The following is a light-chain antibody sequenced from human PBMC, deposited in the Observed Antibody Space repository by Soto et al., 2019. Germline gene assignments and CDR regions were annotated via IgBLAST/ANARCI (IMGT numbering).Light chain of an antibody. V-gene: IGLV2-18*02. J-gene: IGLJ3*02. CDR2: KIN. Sequence: QSALTQPPSVSGSPGQSVTISCTGTSSDIGAYNRVSWDQQTPATAPKFIIYKINYRPSGVPERLSGSKAGNTAALTISGLQPEDEADYYFLANRNIPSWVFGGGTKLTVL. CDR1: SSDIGAYNR. CDR3: LANRNIPSWV.